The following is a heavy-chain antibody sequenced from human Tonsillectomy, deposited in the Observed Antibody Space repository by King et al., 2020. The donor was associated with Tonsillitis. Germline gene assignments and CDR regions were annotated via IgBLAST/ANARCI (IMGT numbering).Heavy chain of an antibody. CDR1: GFTFDDYT. Sequence: VQLVESGGVVVQPGGSLRLSCVASGFTFDDYTMHWVRQAPGKGLEWVSLITRDGGSAYYGDSVKGRFTISRDNSKNSLYLQMNSLRTEDTALYYCAKEQKKDFEAWGPGTLVTASP. D-gene: IGHD3-3*01. CDR3: AKEQKKDFEA. CDR2: ITRDGGSA. V-gene: IGHV3-43*01. J-gene: IGHJ4*02.